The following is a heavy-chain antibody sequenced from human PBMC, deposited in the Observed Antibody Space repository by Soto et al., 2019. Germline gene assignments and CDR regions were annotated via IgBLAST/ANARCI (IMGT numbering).Heavy chain of an antibody. D-gene: IGHD7-27*01. J-gene: IGHJ6*02. V-gene: IGHV3-9*01. CDR3: AKDIRRRSGYGMDV. CDR1: GFTFDDYA. CDR2: INWNSVSI. Sequence: EVQLVESGGGFVQPGRSLRLSCAASGFTFDDYAMHWVRQAPGKGLEWVSAINWNSVSIVYADSVKGRFTISRDNAKNSLYLQMNTLRAEDTALYYCAKDIRRRSGYGMDVWGQGTTVTVSS.